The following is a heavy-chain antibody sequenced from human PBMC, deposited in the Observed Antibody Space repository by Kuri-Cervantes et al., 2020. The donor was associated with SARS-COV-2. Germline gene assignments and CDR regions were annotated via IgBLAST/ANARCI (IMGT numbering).Heavy chain of an antibody. CDR3: ARLSAVAGTFDY. J-gene: IGHJ4*02. CDR2: IYHSGST. V-gene: IGHV4-38-2*01. CDR1: GYSISSGYY. D-gene: IGHD6-19*01. Sequence: GSLRLSCAVSGYSISSGYYWGWIRQPPGKGLEWIGSIYHSGSTYYNPSLKSRVTISVDTSKNQFSLKLSSVTAADTAVYYCARLSAVAGTFDYWGQGTLVTVSS.